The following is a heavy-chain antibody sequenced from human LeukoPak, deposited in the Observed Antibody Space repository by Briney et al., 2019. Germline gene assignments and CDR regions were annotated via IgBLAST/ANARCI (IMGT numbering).Heavy chain of an antibody. V-gene: IGHV3-33*01. D-gene: IGHD5/OR15-5a*01. CDR3: ARETSTPDAFDI. CDR1: GFTFSSYV. CDR2: IWYDGRNK. Sequence: GGSLRLSCVASGFTFSSYVMHWGRQAPGKGLEWVAVIWYDGRNKYYVDSEKGRFTISRDNPKNTLYLQMNSLRAEDTAVYYCARETSTPDAFDIWGQGTMVTVSS. J-gene: IGHJ3*02.